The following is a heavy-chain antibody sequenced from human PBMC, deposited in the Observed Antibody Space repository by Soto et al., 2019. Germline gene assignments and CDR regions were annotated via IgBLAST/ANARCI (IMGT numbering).Heavy chain of an antibody. J-gene: IGHJ5*02. CDR2: VHSGGDT. D-gene: IGHD2-21*02. V-gene: IGHV3-53*01. CDR3: AKFYGGNSAHTYTIDP. Sequence: GGSPRLSCAVSGFSISRNYMNWVRQAPGKGLEWVSVVHSGGDTYYADSVKGRFTVSRDNSKNTVYLQMNSLRAEDTAVYYCAKFYGGNSAHTYTIDPWGQGTLVTVSS. CDR1: GFSISRNY.